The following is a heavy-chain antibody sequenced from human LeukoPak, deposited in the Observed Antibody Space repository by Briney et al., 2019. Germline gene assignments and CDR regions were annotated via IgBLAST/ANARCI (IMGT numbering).Heavy chain of an antibody. CDR1: GFTFSIYS. Sequence: GGSLRLSCAASGFTFSIYSMNWVRQAPGKGLEWVANIKEDGNEKYYVDSVKGRFTISRDNAKNSLYLQMNSLRAEDTAVYYCAREALGSNSLDAFDIWGQGTMVTVSS. J-gene: IGHJ3*02. D-gene: IGHD1-26*01. CDR2: IKEDGNEK. V-gene: IGHV3-7*01. CDR3: AREALGSNSLDAFDI.